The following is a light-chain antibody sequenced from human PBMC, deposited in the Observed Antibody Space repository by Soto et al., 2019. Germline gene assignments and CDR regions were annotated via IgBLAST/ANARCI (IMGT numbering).Light chain of an antibody. V-gene: IGLV2-8*01. CDR1: SSDVGGYNY. CDR3: STYAGSKNFV. CDR2: EVS. Sequence: QSALTQPPSASGSPGQSVTISCTGTSSDVGGYNYVSWYQQHPDKAPKLMIYEVSKRPSGVPDRFSGSKSGNTASLTVSGLQAEDEADYYCSTYAGSKNFVFGAGTKLTVL. J-gene: IGLJ1*01.